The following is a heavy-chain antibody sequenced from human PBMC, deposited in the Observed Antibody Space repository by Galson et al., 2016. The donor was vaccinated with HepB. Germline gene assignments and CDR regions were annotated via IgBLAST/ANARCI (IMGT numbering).Heavy chain of an antibody. CDR1: GSSFSGYF. Sequence: SETLSLTCAVSGSSFSGYFWTWIRQAPGKGLEYIGDINSRGNTKYSPSLQSRVTISVDTSKSQFSLKLTSVTAADTAVYYCARDRFCADGIFKGGWFDLWGQGALVIVSS. J-gene: IGHJ5*02. D-gene: IGHD2/OR15-2a*01. V-gene: IGHV4-34*01. CDR2: INSRGNT. CDR3: ARDRFCADGIFKGGWFDL.